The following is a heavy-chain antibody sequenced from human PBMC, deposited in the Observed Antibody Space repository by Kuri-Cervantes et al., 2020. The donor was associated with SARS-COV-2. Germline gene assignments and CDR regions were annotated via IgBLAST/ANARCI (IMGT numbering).Heavy chain of an antibody. D-gene: IGHD3-16*01. V-gene: IGHV3-23*01. CDR1: GFTFSIFA. J-gene: IGHJ6*03. CDR3: AMGAANSYMDV. Sequence: GGSLRLSCAASGFTFSIFAMTWVRQAPGKGLEWVSGISGSGDTTYYADSVKGRFTISGDNSKNTLYLQMVSLRAEDTAVYYCAMGAANSYMDVWGRGTTVTVSS. CDR2: ISGSGDTT.